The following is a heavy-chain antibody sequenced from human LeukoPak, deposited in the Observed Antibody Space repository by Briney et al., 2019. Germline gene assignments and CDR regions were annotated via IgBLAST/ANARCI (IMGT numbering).Heavy chain of an antibody. V-gene: IGHV3-74*01. CDR2: INSDGSST. CDR3: ARPIAVAGTWAFDI. Sequence: PGGSLRLSCAASGFTFNSYWMHWVRQAPGKGLVWVSRINSDGSSTNYADSVKGRFTISRDNAKNTLYLQMNSLSAEDTAVYYCARPIAVAGTWAFDIWGQGTMVTVSS. J-gene: IGHJ3*02. CDR1: GFTFNSYW. D-gene: IGHD6-19*01.